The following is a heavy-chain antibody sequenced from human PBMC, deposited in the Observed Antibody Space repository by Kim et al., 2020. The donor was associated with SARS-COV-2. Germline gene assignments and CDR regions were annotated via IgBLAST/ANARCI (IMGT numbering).Heavy chain of an antibody. V-gene: IGHV4-39*01. J-gene: IGHJ5*02. CDR3: AVFYASGTYFPGENWFD. D-gene: IGHD3-10*01. Sequence: SQTLSLTCTVSDDSIHKSNYYWAWIRQTPGTGLEWIATIDFYGNTYSGPSLRSRVTMSVDTSKNQFSLILTSLTAADTALYDCAVFYASGTYFPGENWFD. CDR2: IDFYGNT. CDR1: DDSIHKSNYY.